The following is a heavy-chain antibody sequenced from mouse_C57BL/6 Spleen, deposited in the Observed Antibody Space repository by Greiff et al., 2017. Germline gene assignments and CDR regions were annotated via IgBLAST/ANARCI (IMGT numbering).Heavy chain of an antibody. D-gene: IGHD4-1*01. Sequence: QVHVKQSGAELVRPGTSVKVSCKASGYAFTNYLIEWVKQRPGQGLEWIGVINPGSGGTNYNEKFKGKATLTADKSSSTAYMQLSSLTSEDSAVYFCARGGTGTRFAYWGQGTLVTVSA. CDR3: ARGGTGTRFAY. CDR2: INPGSGGT. J-gene: IGHJ3*01. V-gene: IGHV1-54*01. CDR1: GYAFTNYL.